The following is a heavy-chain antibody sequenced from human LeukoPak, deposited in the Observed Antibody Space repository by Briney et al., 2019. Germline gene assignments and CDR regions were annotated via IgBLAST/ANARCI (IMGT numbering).Heavy chain of an antibody. CDR3: ARDTAMDYYYYYMDV. CDR1: GGSISSYY. V-gene: IGHV4-4*09. CDR2: IYTSGST. D-gene: IGHD5-18*01. Sequence: SETLSLTCTVSGGSISSYYWSWLRQPPGKGLEWVGYIYTSGSTNHNPSLKSRVTISLDTSTNQFSLRLSSVTAADTAVYYCARDTAMDYYYYYMDVWGTGTTVTVSS. J-gene: IGHJ6*03.